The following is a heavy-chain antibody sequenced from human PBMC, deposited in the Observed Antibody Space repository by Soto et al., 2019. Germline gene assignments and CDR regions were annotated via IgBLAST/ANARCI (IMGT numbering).Heavy chain of an antibody. CDR3: ARGLLAYCGGDCQFPDY. CDR1: GYTFTSYG. D-gene: IGHD2-21*02. Sequence: ASVKVSCKSSGYTFTSYGISWVRQAPGQGLEWMGWISAYNGNTNYAQKLRGRVTMTTDTSTSTAYMELRSLRSDDTAVYYCARGLLAYCGGDCQFPDYWGQGTLVTVSS. J-gene: IGHJ4*02. CDR2: ISAYNGNT. V-gene: IGHV1-18*01.